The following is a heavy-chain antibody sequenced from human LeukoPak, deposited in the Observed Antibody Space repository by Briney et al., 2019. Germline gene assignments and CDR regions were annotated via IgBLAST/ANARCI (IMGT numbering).Heavy chain of an antibody. CDR2: IWYDGSNK. J-gene: IGHJ4*02. CDR1: GFTFSSYG. Sequence: GGSLRLSCAASGFTFSSYGMHWVRQAPGKGLEWVAVIWYDGSNKYYADSVKGRFTISRDNSKNTLYLQMNSLRAEDTAVYYCADTTGYSSGWFDSYFDYWGQGTLVTVSS. V-gene: IGHV3-33*01. D-gene: IGHD6-19*01. CDR3: ADTTGYSSGWFDSYFDY.